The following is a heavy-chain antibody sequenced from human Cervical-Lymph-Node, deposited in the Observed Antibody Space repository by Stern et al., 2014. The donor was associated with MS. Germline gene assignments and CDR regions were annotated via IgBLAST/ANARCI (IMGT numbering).Heavy chain of an antibody. CDR2: ISSDSTVI. V-gene: IGHV3-11*01. CDR1: GFTFTDYY. CDR3: AREEANWFDP. J-gene: IGHJ5*02. Sequence: VQLVESGGGLVKPGGSLRLTCAASGFTFTDYYMTWIRQTPGRGLEWVSYISSDSTVIYYGGSVKGRFTISRDNAKNLVYLQMNNLRVEDTAVYYCAREEANWFDPWGQGVPVTVSS.